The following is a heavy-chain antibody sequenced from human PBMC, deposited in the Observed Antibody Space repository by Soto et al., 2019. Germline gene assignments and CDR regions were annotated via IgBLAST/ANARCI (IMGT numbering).Heavy chain of an antibody. D-gene: IGHD6-19*01. CDR2: ISTTGSST. CDR1: GFTYSSYA. V-gene: IGHV3-23*01. CDR3: SKDRSYSGAWHFDY. J-gene: IGHJ4*02. Sequence: EVQLLESGGGLVQPGGSLRLSCAASGFTYSSYAMSWVRQAPGKGLEWVSGISTTGSSTYYADSVKGRFTISRDNSKNTLYLQMSSLRGDDTAVYYCSKDRSYSGAWHFDYRGQGTLVSVSS.